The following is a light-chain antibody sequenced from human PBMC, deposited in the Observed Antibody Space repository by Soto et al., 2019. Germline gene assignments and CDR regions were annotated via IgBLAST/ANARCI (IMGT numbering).Light chain of an antibody. CDR1: QSVLYSSNNKNY. CDR2: WTS. CDR3: QQYYSPPLT. J-gene: IGKJ4*01. Sequence: DIVMTQSPDSLAVSLGERATINCKSSQSVLYSSNNKNYVAWYQQRPGQPPKLLIYWTSIRESGVPDRFSGSGSGTDFPLTISSLQAEDVAVYFCQQYYSPPLTFGGGTKVEIK. V-gene: IGKV4-1*01.